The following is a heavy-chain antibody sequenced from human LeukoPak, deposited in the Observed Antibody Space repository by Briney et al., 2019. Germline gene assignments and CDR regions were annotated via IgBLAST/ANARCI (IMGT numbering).Heavy chain of an antibody. CDR3: ARDSIAVAGDFDY. Sequence: GGSLRLSCAASGFTFSSYSMNWARQAPGKGLEWVSSISSSSSYIYYADSVKGRFTISRDNAKNSLYLQMNSLRAEDTAVYYCARDSIAVAGDFDYWGQGTLVTVSS. D-gene: IGHD6-19*01. CDR1: GFTFSSYS. J-gene: IGHJ4*02. CDR2: ISSSSSYI. V-gene: IGHV3-21*01.